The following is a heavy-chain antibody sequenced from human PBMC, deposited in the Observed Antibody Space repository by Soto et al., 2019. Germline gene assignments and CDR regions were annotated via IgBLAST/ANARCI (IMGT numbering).Heavy chain of an antibody. CDR2: INAGDGGT. CDR1: GYTFANYG. CDR3: AREGDSSWFDY. D-gene: IGHD3-22*01. Sequence: QVQLVQSGAEVKIPGASVKVSCKASGYTFANYGIHWVRQAPGQRLEWMGWINAGDGGTKYSENFQDRVTITRDTSASTVYLGLSSLSSEDTASYYCAREGDSSWFDYWGQGTLVTVSS. J-gene: IGHJ4*02. V-gene: IGHV1-3*01.